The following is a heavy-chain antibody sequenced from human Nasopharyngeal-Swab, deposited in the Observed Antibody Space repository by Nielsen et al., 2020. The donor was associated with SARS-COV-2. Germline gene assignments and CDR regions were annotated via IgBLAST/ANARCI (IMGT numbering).Heavy chain of an antibody. CDR2: IYHSGST. J-gene: IGHJ3*02. CDR1: GGSISSGGYS. CDR3: ARGAFDYVWGSYRSAPSPTARDAFDI. D-gene: IGHD3-16*02. V-gene: IGHV4-30-2*01. Sequence: SETLSRTCAVSGGSISSGGYSWSWIREPPGKGLEWIGYIYHSGSTYYNPSLKSRVTISVDRSKNQFSLKLSSVTAADTAVYYCARGAFDYVWGSYRSAPSPTARDAFDIWGQGTMVTVSS.